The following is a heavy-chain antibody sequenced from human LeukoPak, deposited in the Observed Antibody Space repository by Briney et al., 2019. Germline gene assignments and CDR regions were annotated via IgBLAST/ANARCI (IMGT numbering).Heavy chain of an antibody. CDR1: GYSISSGYY. J-gene: IGHJ6*03. D-gene: IGHD6-13*01. CDR3: ARAVSYSSSWYYMDV. V-gene: IGHV4-38-2*02. CDR2: IYHSGST. Sequence: SETLFLTCTVSGYSISSGYYWGWLRQPPGKGLEWIGSIYHSGSTYYNPSLKSRVTISVDTSKNQFSLKLSSVTAADTAVYYCARAVSYSSSWYYMDVWGKGTTVTISS.